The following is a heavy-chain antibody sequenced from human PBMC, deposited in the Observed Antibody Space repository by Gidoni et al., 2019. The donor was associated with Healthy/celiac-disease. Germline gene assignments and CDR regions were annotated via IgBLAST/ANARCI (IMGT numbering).Heavy chain of an antibody. CDR2: VIPIFGTA. D-gene: IGHD2-21*02. J-gene: IGHJ4*02. CDR1: GGTFSSYA. Sequence: QVQLVQSGAEVKKPGSSVQVSCKASGGTFSSYAIRWVRQAPGQGLEWMGGVIPIFGTANYAQKFQGRVTITADKSTSTAYMELSSLRSEDTAVYYCARDPQAYCGGDCYPYYFDYWGQGTLVTVSS. CDR3: ARDPQAYCGGDCYPYYFDY. V-gene: IGHV1-69*06.